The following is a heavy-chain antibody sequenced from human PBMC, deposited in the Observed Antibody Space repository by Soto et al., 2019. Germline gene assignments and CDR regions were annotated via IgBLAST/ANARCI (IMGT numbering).Heavy chain of an antibody. Sequence: ASVKVSCKASGYTFTSYDINWVRQATGQGLEWMGWMNPNSGNTGYAQKFQGRATMTRNTSISTAYMELSSLRSEDTAVYYCATGILLVPAAMPDYWGQGTLVTVSS. CDR3: ATGILLVPAAMPDY. CDR1: GYTFTSYD. J-gene: IGHJ4*02. CDR2: MNPNSGNT. D-gene: IGHD2-2*01. V-gene: IGHV1-8*01.